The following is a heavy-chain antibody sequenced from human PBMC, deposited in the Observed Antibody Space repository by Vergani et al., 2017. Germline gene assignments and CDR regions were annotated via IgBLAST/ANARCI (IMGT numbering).Heavy chain of an antibody. CDR2: ICHTEDT. D-gene: IGHD4/OR15-4a*01. J-gene: IGHJ4*02. CDR1: GESISSNNC. V-gene: IGHV4-4*03. Sequence: QVQLQESGPGLVKPPGTLSLTCAVSGESISSNNCWTWVRQPPGKGLEWIGGICHTEDTKYSPSLKSRVTVSVDASRNLFSLRLNSVTAADTAVYYGATIGYRRWCYYVDYWGQGILVTVSS. CDR3: ATIGYRRWCYYVDY.